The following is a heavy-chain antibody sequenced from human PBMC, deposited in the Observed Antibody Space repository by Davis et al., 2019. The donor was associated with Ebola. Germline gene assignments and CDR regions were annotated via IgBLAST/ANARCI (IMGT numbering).Heavy chain of an antibody. Sequence: SETLSLTCTVSGGSISSSSYYWGWIRQPPGKGLEWIGSIYYSGSTYYNPSLKSRVTISVDTSKNQFSLKLSSVTAADTAVYYCARVFGELFFYGMDVWGQGTTVTVSS. CDR1: GGSISSSSYY. D-gene: IGHD3-10*01. V-gene: IGHV4-39*01. CDR3: ARVFGELFFYGMDV. CDR2: IYYSGST. J-gene: IGHJ6*02.